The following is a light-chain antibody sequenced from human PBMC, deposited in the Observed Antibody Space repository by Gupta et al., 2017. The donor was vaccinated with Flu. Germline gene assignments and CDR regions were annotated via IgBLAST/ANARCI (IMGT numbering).Light chain of an antibody. V-gene: IGLV1-44*01. J-gene: IGLJ3*02. CDR3: AAWDDSLNALV. CDR2: SHD. CDR1: SSNIGSNT. Sequence: QSVLTQPPSASGTPGQRVTISCSGSSSNIGSNTVNWYQQLPGTAPKVLIYSHDQRPSGVPDRFSGSKSGTSASLAIRGLQSEDEAEYDCAAWDDSLNALVFGGGTKLTVL.